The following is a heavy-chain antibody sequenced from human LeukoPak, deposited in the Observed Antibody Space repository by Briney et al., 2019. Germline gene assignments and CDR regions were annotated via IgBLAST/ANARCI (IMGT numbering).Heavy chain of an antibody. Sequence: GGSLRLSCAASGFTFSSYSMNWVRQAPGKGLEWVGRIKSKTDGGTTDYAAPVKGRFSISRDDSKNTLYLQMNSLKIEDTAVYYCTTEATLIWDWGQGTLVTVSS. CDR3: TTEATLIWD. V-gene: IGHV3-15*01. D-gene: IGHD3-22*01. CDR2: IKSKTDGGTT. J-gene: IGHJ4*02. CDR1: GFTFSSYS.